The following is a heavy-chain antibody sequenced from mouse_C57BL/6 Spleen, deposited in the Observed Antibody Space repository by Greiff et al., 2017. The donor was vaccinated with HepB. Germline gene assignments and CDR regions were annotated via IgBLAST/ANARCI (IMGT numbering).Heavy chain of an antibody. V-gene: IGHV1-76*01. D-gene: IGHD2-12*01. CDR3: AREGAYDRFAY. Sequence: VQLQQSGAELVRPGASVKLSCKASGYTFTDYYINWVKQRPGQGLEWIARIYPGSGNTYYNEKFKGKATLTAEKSSSTAYMQLSSLTSEDSAVYFCAREGAYDRFAYWGQGTLVTVSA. J-gene: IGHJ3*01. CDR2: IYPGSGNT. CDR1: GYTFTDYY.